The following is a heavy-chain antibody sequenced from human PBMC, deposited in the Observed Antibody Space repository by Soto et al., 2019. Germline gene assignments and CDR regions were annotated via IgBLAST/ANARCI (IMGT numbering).Heavy chain of an antibody. Sequence: QVQLMQSGAEVTKPGSSVKVSCKASGGPFNTFGISWVRQAPGQGLEWMGGIIPKYGTTNYARRFQGRVTITADESTTNAYLELSSLRHDDTAIYYCARTRQRRPVFYVDYWGQGNPIAVTS. V-gene: IGHV1-69*01. CDR2: IIPKYGTT. CDR1: GGPFNTFG. J-gene: IGHJ4*02. D-gene: IGHD2-2*01. CDR3: ARTRQRRPVFYVDY.